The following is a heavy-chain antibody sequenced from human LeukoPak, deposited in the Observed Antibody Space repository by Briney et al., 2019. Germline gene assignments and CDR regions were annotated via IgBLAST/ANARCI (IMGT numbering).Heavy chain of an antibody. D-gene: IGHD3-3*01. CDR3: ARDEYYDFWSGYHPLAY. Sequence: GGSLRLSCAASGFTFSSYSMNWVRQAPGKGLEWVSYISSSSTIYYADSVKGRFTISRDNAKNSLYLQMNSLRAEDTAVYYCARDEYYDFWSGYHPLAYWGQGTLVTVSS. CDR1: GFTFSSYS. J-gene: IGHJ4*02. CDR2: ISSSSTI. V-gene: IGHV3-48*01.